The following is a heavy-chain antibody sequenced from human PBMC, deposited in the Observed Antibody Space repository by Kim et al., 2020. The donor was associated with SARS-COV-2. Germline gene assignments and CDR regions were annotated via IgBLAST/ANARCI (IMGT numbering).Heavy chain of an antibody. Sequence: GGSLRLSCAASGFTFSSYDMHWVRQATGKGLEWVSAIATAGDTYYPGSVKNRLTNTRENDNNTTYLQMKSFWTGDKAGYYYSWKFRSTSDIPAAVDI. V-gene: IGHV3-13*01. CDR1: GFTFSSYD. D-gene: IGHD5-12*01. CDR2: IATAGDT. CDR3: SWKFRSTSDIPAAVDI. J-gene: IGHJ3*02.